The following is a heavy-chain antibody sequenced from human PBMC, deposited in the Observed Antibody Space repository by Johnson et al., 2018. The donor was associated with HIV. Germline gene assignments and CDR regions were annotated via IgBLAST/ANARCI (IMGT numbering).Heavy chain of an antibody. J-gene: IGHJ3*02. Sequence: QVQVVESGGGVVQPGRSLRLSCAASGFTFSSYAMHWVRQAPGKGLEWVAVISYDGSNKYYADSVKGRFTISRDNSKNTVYLQMNSLRAEDTGVYYCAREGVWGSYPSFARRAFDIWGQGTMVTVSS. CDR1: GFTFSSYA. CDR3: AREGVWGSYPSFARRAFDI. V-gene: IGHV3-30-3*01. D-gene: IGHD3-16*02. CDR2: ISYDGSNK.